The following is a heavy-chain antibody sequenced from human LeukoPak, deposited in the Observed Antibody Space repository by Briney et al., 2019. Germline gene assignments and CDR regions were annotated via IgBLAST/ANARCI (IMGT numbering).Heavy chain of an antibody. Sequence: SETLSLTCTVSGGSISSSNHYWGWIRQPPGKGLEWIGNIYYSGSTYYKPSLKTRVTISVDTSKNQFSLKLTSVTAADTAVYYCARHASVDGNWPRPLDYWGQGSLVTVSS. CDR1: GGSISSSNHY. V-gene: IGHV4-39*01. J-gene: IGHJ4*02. D-gene: IGHD6-19*01. CDR2: IYYSGST. CDR3: ARHASVDGNWPRPLDY.